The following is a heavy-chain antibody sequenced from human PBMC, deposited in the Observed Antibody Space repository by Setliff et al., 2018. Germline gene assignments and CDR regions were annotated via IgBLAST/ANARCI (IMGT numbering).Heavy chain of an antibody. CDR1: GGSVSAYY. J-gene: IGHJ5*02. V-gene: IGHV4-34*01. D-gene: IGHD3-22*01. CDR3: ATGDVYDSSAFFSDWFDP. Sequence: SETLSLTCTVYGGSVSAYYWSWIRQPPGKGLEWIGEISHGGGTNYNPSLKSRVTISIDTSKNLFSLKLTSVTAADTAVYYCATGDVYDSSAFFSDWFDPWGPGTLVTVSS. CDR2: ISHGGGT.